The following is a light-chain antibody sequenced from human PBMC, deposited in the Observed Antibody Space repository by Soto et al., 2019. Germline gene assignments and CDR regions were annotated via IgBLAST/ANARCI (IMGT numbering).Light chain of an antibody. CDR2: GAS. CDR3: QQYNDWPRHT. V-gene: IGKV3D-15*01. Sequence: EIVMTQSPATLSVSPGERATLSCRASQSVSSNLAWYQQKPGQAPRLLIYGASTRATDIPARFSGSGSGTEFTLTIGSLQFEDSAVYYCQQYNDWPRHTFGQGTKVEIK. J-gene: IGKJ2*01. CDR1: QSVSSN.